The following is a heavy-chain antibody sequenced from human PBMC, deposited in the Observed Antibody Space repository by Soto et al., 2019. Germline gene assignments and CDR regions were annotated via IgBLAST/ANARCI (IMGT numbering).Heavy chain of an antibody. J-gene: IGHJ4*02. CDR2: IWYDGSNK. Sequence: QVQLVESGGGVVQPGRSLRLSCAASGFTFSSYGMHWVRQAPGKGLEWVAVIWYDGSNKYYADSVKGRFTISRDNSKNTLYLHMNSLRAEDTAVYYCARAIRRLLDYWGQGTLVTVSS. CDR1: GFTFSSYG. V-gene: IGHV3-33*01. CDR3: ARAIRRLLDY. D-gene: IGHD1-1*01.